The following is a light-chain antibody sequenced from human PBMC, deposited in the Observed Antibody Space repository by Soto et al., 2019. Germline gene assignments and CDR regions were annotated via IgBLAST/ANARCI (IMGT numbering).Light chain of an antibody. CDR3: QQYNSYPWT. CDR2: EAS. V-gene: IGKV1-5*03. Sequence: DIQMTQSPSSVSASVGDRVTITCRASQGISSWLAWHQQKPGKAPKLLIYEASSLESGVPSRFGGSGSGTEFTLIISSLQPDDFATDYCQQYNSYPWTFGQGTKVDIK. CDR1: QGISSW. J-gene: IGKJ1*01.